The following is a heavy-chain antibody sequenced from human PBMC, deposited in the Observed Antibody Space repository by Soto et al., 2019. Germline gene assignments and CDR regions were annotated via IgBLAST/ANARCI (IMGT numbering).Heavy chain of an antibody. D-gene: IGHD1-20*01. V-gene: IGHV3-73*02. CDR3: TRQGITGISYYFDY. Sequence: VQLVESGGGLVQPGGSLKLSCAASGFTFSGSAMHWVRQASGKGLEWVGRIRSKANSYATAYAASVKGRFTISRDDSKNTAYLQMNSLKTEDTAVYYCTRQGITGISYYFDYWGQGTLVTVSS. CDR2: IRSKANSYAT. CDR1: GFTFSGSA. J-gene: IGHJ4*02.